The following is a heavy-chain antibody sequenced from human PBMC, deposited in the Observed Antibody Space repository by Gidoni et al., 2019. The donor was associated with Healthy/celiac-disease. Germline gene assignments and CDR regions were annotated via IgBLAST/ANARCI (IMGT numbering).Heavy chain of an antibody. D-gene: IGHD3-10*01. CDR2: ISISISYI. CDR3: AREGETRYFDY. Sequence: EVQLVESGGGLVKPGGSLRLYCAACGFTFSSYSMNWVRQAPGKGLEWVSSISISISYIYYAYSVKGRFTISRDNAKNSLYLQINSLRADDTAVYYCAREGETRYFDYWGQGTLVTVSS. CDR1: GFTFSSYS. V-gene: IGHV3-21*01. J-gene: IGHJ4*02.